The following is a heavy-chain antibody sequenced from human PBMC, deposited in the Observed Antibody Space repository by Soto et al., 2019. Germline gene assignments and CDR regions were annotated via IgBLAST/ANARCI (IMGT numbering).Heavy chain of an antibody. CDR2: INPNSGGT. Sequence: QVQLVQSGAEVRKPGASVKVSCKASGYTFSDYYIHWVRQAPGQGLEWMGWINPNSGGTKYAHKFQGGVTMTRDTSLTTDYMELSRLRSGDTAVYYCASEPATAKPEGVDFWGQGTLVTVSS. D-gene: IGHD1-1*01. CDR3: ASEPATAKPEGVDF. CDR1: GYTFSDYY. V-gene: IGHV1-2*07. J-gene: IGHJ4*02.